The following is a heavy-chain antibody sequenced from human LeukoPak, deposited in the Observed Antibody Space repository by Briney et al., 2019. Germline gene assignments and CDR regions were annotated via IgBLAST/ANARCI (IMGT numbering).Heavy chain of an antibody. V-gene: IGHV3-73*01. J-gene: IGHJ6*02. Sequence: PGGSLKLSCAVSGFTFSGFGIHWVRQASGKGLEWVGRMRSRANNYATAYAASVRGRFTISRDDSKNTAYLQMNSLLTEDTAVYYCARGRWPYTSMDVWGQGTTVTVSS. CDR1: GFTFSGFG. D-gene: IGHD5-24*01. CDR3: ARGRWPYTSMDV. CDR2: MRSRANNYAT.